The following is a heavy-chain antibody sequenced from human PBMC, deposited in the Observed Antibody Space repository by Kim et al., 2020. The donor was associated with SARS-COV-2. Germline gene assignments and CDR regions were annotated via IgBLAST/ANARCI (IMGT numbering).Heavy chain of an antibody. Sequence: GKGLEWMGTIYYSGSAYYKPSLKRRLTVSVDTSKNQCSLKLSSVNAVDTAIYYCAKSRWSGWQIPPSDSWGQGTLVIVSS. CDR3: AKSRWSGWQIPPSDS. D-gene: IGHD6-13*01. V-gene: IGHV4-39*01. CDR2: IYYSGSA. J-gene: IGHJ4*02.